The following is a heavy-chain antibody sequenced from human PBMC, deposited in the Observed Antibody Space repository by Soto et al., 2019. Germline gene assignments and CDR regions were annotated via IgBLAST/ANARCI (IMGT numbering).Heavy chain of an antibody. J-gene: IGHJ4*02. CDR3: ARLSVGGGYGSGSYSPFGVSTTTYDY. CDR2: IYYSGST. D-gene: IGHD3-10*01. CDR1: GGSISSYY. Sequence: PSETLSLTCTVSGGSISSYYWSWIRQPPGKGLEWIGYIYYSGSTNYNPSLKSRVTISVDTSKNQFSLKLSSVTAADTAVYYCARLSVGGGYGSGSYSPFGVSTTTYDYWGQGTLVTVSS. V-gene: IGHV4-59*08.